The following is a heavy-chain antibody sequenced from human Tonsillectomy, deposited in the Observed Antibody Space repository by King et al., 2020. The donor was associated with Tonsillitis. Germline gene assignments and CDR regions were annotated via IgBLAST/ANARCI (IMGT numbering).Heavy chain of an antibody. J-gene: IGHJ4*02. CDR3: ARPLHGFWSGYYRYFDH. D-gene: IGHD3-3*01. Sequence: QLVQSGAEVRKPGESLKISCKASGYNFTNYWIGWVRQMPGKGLEWMGIIYPGDFDTRYSPSFLGQVTISADRSISTAYLQWTSLKASDTAVYYCARPLHGFWSGYYRYFDHWGQGSLVTVSS. CDR2: IYPGDFDT. CDR1: GYNFTNYW. V-gene: IGHV5-51*03.